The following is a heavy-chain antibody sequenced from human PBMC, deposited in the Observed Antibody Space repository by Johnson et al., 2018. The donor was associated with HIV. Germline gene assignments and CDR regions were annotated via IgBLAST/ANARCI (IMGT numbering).Heavy chain of an antibody. CDR1: GFTFSNYA. V-gene: IGHV3-33*01. CDR3: ARDSYDISGQQHDAFDI. Sequence: QVQLVESGGGVVQPGRSLRLSCAASGFTFSNYAMHWVRQAPGKGLEWVAVIWYDGSNNYYADSVKGRFTISKDNSRNTLFLHMNSLRADDTAVYYCARDSYDISGQQHDAFDIWGQGTMVTVSS. D-gene: IGHD3-22*01. J-gene: IGHJ3*02. CDR2: IWYDGSNN.